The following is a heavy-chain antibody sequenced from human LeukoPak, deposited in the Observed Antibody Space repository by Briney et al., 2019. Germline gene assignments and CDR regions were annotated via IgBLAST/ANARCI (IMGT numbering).Heavy chain of an antibody. CDR3: ANQGVRDIVVVPAATV. Sequence: PGGSLRLSCAASGFTFISYAMGWVRQAPGKGLEWVSVISGSRNSTYYADSVKGRFTISRDNSKNTVYLQMNSLRAEDTAVYYCANQGVRDIVVVPAATVWGQGTTVTVSS. CDR2: ISGSRNST. V-gene: IGHV3-23*01. CDR1: GFTFISYA. D-gene: IGHD2-2*01. J-gene: IGHJ6*02.